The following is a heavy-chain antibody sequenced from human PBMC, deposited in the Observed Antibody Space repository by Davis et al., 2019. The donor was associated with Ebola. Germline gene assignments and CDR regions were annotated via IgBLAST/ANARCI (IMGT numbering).Heavy chain of an antibody. CDR2: IKSDGSST. CDR3: ARLGLLYGDYDF. V-gene: IGHV3-74*01. CDR1: GFTFSSYW. D-gene: IGHD4-17*01. J-gene: IGHJ4*02. Sequence: GESLKISCAASGFTFSSYWMHWVRQAPGKGLGWVSRIKSDGSSTSYADSVKGRFTISRDNAKNTLYLQMNSLRAEDTAVYYCARLGLLYGDYDFWGRGTLVTVSS.